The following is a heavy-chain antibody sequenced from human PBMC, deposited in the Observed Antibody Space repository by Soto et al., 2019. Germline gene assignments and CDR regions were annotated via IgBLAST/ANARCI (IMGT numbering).Heavy chain of an antibody. D-gene: IGHD1-26*01. CDR3: ARFGDSGLRPDY. CDR1: GGSMSSYY. V-gene: IGHV4-59*01. CDR2: IYYTGTV. Sequence: SETLSLTCTVSGGSMSSYYWSWIRQPPGKGLEWIGYIYYTGTVNYNPSLKSRVTISVDTSKSQFSLTLSSVTAADTAVYYCARFGDSGLRPDYWGQGTLVTVSS. J-gene: IGHJ4*02.